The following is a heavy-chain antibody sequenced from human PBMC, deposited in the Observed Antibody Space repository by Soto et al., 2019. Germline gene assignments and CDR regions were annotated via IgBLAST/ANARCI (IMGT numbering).Heavy chain of an antibody. CDR3: AKDMEMTGSCTNGLCWTLDY. Sequence: PGGSRRLSCAASGFTFSSYAMSWVRQAPGKGLEWVSVISGSGVSTYYADSVKGRFTISRDKSKNTLYLQMNSLRAEDTAVYFCAKDMEMTGSCTNGLCWTLDYWGPGTLVTLS. CDR2: ISGSGVST. CDR1: GFTFSSYA. V-gene: IGHV3-23*01. D-gene: IGHD2-8*01. J-gene: IGHJ4*02.